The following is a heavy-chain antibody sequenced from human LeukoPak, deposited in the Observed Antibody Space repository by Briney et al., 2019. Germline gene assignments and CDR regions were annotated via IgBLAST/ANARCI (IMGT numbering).Heavy chain of an antibody. J-gene: IGHJ6*02. V-gene: IGHV3-15*01. D-gene: IGHD3-22*01. Sequence: PGGSLRLSCAASGFTFKNAWMNWVRQAPGKGLEWVGRIKSNPQGGTADYAAPVKGRFTISRDNSKNTLYLQMNSLRAEDTAVYYCARDLQYDSSGYHRYYYCGMDVWGQGTTVTVSS. CDR1: GFTFKNAW. CDR2: IKSNPQGGTA. CDR3: ARDLQYDSSGYHRYYYCGMDV.